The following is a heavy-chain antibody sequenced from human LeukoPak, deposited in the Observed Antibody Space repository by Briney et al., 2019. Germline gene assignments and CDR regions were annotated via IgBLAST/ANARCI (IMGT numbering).Heavy chain of an antibody. D-gene: IGHD2-21*02. Sequence: GGSLRLSCAASGFSVSSNYMSWVRQAPGKGLEWVSVIYSGGSRYYADSVKGRFTISRDNSKNTLYLQMKRLRAEDTAVYYCARTDETAPAEDFQHWGQGTLVTVSS. CDR2: IYSGGSR. V-gene: IGHV3-53*01. J-gene: IGHJ1*01. CDR1: GFSVSSNY. CDR3: ARTDETAPAEDFQH.